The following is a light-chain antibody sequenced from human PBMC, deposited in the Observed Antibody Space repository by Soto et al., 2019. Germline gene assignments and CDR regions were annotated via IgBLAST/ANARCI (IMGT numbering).Light chain of an antibody. Sequence: SYELTQPPSVSVAPGQTARITWGGNNIGSKSVHWYQQKPGQAPVLVVYDDSDRPSGIPERFSGSNSGNTATLTISRGEAGDEADYYCQVWDSSSDHVVFGGGTQLTVL. CDR2: DDS. CDR1: NIGSKS. CDR3: QVWDSSSDHVV. V-gene: IGLV3-21*02. J-gene: IGLJ2*01.